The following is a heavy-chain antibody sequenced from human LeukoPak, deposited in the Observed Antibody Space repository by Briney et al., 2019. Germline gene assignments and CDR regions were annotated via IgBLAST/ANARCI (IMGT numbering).Heavy chain of an antibody. CDR2: IIPIFGIT. V-gene: IGHV1-69*05. CDR1: GASFSTYA. CDR3: ARGRNIAAPGGGDLDY. J-gene: IGHJ4*02. Sequence: SVKVSCKASGASFSTYAVSWVRQVPGQGLEWMGRIIPIFGITKYAQKFQGRVTITTDASTTTGYMELSSLESEDTAVYYCARGRNIAAPGGGDLDYWGQGTLVTVSS. D-gene: IGHD5-12*01.